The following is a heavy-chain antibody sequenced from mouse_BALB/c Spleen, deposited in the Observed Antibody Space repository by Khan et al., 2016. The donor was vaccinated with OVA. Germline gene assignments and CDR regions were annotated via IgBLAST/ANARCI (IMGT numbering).Heavy chain of an antibody. D-gene: IGHD2-1*01. V-gene: IGHV14-1*02. CDR2: IDPENGNT. J-gene: IGHJ3*01. CDR1: GFNIKDYY. CDR3: SRRGYGNYWFAY. Sequence: VQLKQSGAELVRPGALVKLSCKASGFNIKDYYMYWVKQRPEQGLEWVGWIDPENGNTIYDPKFQGKASITSDTSSNTAYLPLSSLTSEDTAVYYCSRRGYGNYWFAYWGQGTLVTVSA.